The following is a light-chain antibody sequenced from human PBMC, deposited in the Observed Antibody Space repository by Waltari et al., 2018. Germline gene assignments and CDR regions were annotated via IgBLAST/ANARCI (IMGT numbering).Light chain of an antibody. CDR3: AVWDDNLYGVV. Sequence: QSVLTQPPSASGAPGQRVTISCSGSSSNIGSNSVHWYQQFPGTAPRLLIYRNFQGPSGVPERFSGSKSGTSASLAISGLRSEDEADYYCAVWDDNLYGVVFGGGTKLTV. CDR2: RNF. V-gene: IGLV1-47*01. CDR1: SSNIGSNS. J-gene: IGLJ2*01.